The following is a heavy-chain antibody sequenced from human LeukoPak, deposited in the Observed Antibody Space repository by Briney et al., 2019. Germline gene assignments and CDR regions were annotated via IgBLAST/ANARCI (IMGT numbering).Heavy chain of an antibody. CDR2: ISYSGST. J-gene: IGHJ4*02. Sequence: SETLSLTCIVSGGSISSSDYYWSWIPQPPGQGLQWIGYISYSGSTYYNPSLKSRLSISLDTSKNQFSLNLTSVTAADTAVYYCARFITGTSAFDYWGQGTLVTVSS. D-gene: IGHD1-20*01. V-gene: IGHV4-30-4*01. CDR3: ARFITGTSAFDY. CDR1: GGSISSSDYY.